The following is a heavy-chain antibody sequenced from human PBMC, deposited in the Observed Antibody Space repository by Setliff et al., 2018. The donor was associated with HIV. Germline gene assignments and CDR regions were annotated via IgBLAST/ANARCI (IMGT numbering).Heavy chain of an antibody. CDR1: GHTLTELS. Sequence: GASVKVSCKVSGHTLTELSMHRVRQAPGKGLEWMGGFDPEDAETIYAQNFQGRVTMTEDTSTDTAYMELSSLRSENTAFYYCTTDGSYDILTGPTPGAFDIWGQGTMVTVSS. V-gene: IGHV1-24*01. J-gene: IGHJ3*02. D-gene: IGHD3-9*01. CDR3: TTDGSYDILTGPTPGAFDI. CDR2: FDPEDAET.